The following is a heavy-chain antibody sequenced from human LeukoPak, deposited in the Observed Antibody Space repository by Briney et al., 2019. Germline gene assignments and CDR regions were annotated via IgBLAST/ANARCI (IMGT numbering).Heavy chain of an antibody. CDR3: ACQAVAGKGGWFDP. Sequence: SETLSLTCAVFGGSLSGYYWSWIRQPPGKGLEWIAEINHSGSTNYNPSLKSRVTISEDTSKNQFSLKLSSVTAADTAVYYCACQAVAGKGGWFDPWGQGTLVTVSS. V-gene: IGHV4-34*01. CDR1: GGSLSGYY. CDR2: INHSGST. D-gene: IGHD6-19*01. J-gene: IGHJ5*02.